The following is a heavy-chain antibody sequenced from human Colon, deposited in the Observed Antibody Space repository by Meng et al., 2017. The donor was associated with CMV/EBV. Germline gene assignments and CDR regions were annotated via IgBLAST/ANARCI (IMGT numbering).Heavy chain of an antibody. CDR2: IYNSGST. D-gene: IGHD3-10*01. J-gene: IGHJ4*02. V-gene: IGHV4-39*07. Sequence: HLQLGEAGPGLVKPSETLSLTCSVSGGSFTTNSYFWAWIRQPPGKGLEYIGSIYNSGSTYYNASLKSRVTMSVDTSKNQFSLKLSSVTAADTAKYYCARGVLNFFDYRGQGTLVTVSS. CDR1: GGSFTTNSYF. CDR3: ARGVLNFFDY.